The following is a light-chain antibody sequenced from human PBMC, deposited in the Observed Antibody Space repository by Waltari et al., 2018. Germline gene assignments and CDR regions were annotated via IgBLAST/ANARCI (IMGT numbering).Light chain of an antibody. J-gene: IGKJ1*01. CDR3: QNHERLPAT. Sequence: SCRASQSISKYLVWYQQRPGHAPRLLIYAASTRATGVPDRFSGSGYGTDFTLTISRLEPGDFAVYYCQNHERLPATFGQGTKVEIK. CDR1: QSISKY. V-gene: IGKV3-11*01. CDR2: AAS.